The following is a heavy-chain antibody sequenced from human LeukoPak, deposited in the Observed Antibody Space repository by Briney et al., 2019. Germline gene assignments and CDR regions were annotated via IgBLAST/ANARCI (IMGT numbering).Heavy chain of an antibody. D-gene: IGHD6-19*01. CDR3: ARGYSSSYRIDY. CDR2: INPSGDST. J-gene: IGHJ4*02. V-gene: IGHV1-46*01. Sequence: GASVKVSCKASGYTFTNYYMHWVRQAPGQGLEXMGVINPSGDSTRYEQKFQDRVTMTRETSTRTVYMELSSLRSEDTAVYYCARGYSSSYRIDYWGQGTLVTVSS. CDR1: GYTFTNYY.